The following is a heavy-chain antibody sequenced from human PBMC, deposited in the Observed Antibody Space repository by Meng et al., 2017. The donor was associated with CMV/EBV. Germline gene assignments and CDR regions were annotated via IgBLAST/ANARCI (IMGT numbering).Heavy chain of an antibody. D-gene: IGHD6-19*01. Sequence: GESLKISCAASGFTFSSYWMHWVRQAPGKGLVWVSRINSDGSSTSYADSVKGRFTISRDNAKNTPYLQMNSLRAEDTAVYYCAREPIRHSSGWYPWGQGTLVTVSS. CDR3: AREPIRHSSGWYP. V-gene: IGHV3-74*01. CDR1: GFTFSSYW. J-gene: IGHJ5*02. CDR2: INSDGSST.